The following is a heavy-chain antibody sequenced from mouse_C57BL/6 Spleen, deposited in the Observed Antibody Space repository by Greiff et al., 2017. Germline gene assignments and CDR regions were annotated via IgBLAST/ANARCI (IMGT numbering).Heavy chain of an antibody. CDR3: ARDEENYGSTFDY. Sequence: EVQGVESGGGLVKPGGSLKLSCAASGFTFSSYAMSWVRQTPEKRLEWVATISDGGSYTYYPDNVKGRFTISRDNAKNNLYLQMSHLKSEDTAMYYCARDEENYGSTFDYWGQGTTLTVSS. CDR2: ISDGGSYT. D-gene: IGHD1-1*01. V-gene: IGHV5-4*01. J-gene: IGHJ2*01. CDR1: GFTFSSYA.